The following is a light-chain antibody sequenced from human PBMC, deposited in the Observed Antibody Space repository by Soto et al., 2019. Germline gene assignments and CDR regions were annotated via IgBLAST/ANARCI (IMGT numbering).Light chain of an antibody. J-gene: IGKJ5*01. Sequence: EIVLTQSPATLSLSPGERATLSCRASQSVSSYLAWYQQKPGQAPRLLIYDASNRATGIPARFSGSGSGTDFTLTSSSLEPEDFAVYYCQQRSNWPPSTFGQGTRLESK. CDR2: DAS. CDR1: QSVSSY. V-gene: IGKV3-11*01. CDR3: QQRSNWPPST.